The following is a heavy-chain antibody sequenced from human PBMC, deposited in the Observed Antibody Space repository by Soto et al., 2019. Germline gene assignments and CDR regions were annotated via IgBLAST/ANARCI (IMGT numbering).Heavy chain of an antibody. V-gene: IGHV1-18*01. D-gene: IGHD3-22*01. J-gene: IGHJ6*02. CDR3: ARDLHYYDSSGYYYYYYGMDV. CDR1: GYTFTSYG. Sequence: QVQLVQSGAEVKKPGASVKVSCKASGYTFTSYGISWVRQAPGQGLEWMGWISAYNGNTNYAQKLQGRVTMTTDTSTSTAYMELRSLRSDDTAVYYCARDLHYYDSSGYYYYYYGMDVWGQGTTFTVSS. CDR2: ISAYNGNT.